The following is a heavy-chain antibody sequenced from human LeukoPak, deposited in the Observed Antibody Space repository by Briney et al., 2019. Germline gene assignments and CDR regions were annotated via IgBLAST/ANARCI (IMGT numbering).Heavy chain of an antibody. D-gene: IGHD3-10*01. CDR3: ARHPAYYYGSGSRYYFDY. V-gene: IGHV4-39*01. CDR1: GGSISSSSSY. J-gene: IGHJ4*02. Sequence: SETLSLTCTVSGGSISSSSSYWGWIRQPPGKGLEWIGHIFHSGRTSYNPSLMSRVTISVDTSKNQFSLKLSSVTAADTAVYYCARHPAYYYGSGSRYYFDYWGQGTLVTVSS. CDR2: IFHSGRT.